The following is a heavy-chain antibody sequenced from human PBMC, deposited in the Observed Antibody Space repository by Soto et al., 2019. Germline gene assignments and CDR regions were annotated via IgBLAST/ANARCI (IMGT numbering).Heavy chain of an antibody. CDR1: GDSISSYY. D-gene: IGHD2-21*02. V-gene: IGHV4-59*08. J-gene: IGHJ5*02. Sequence: SETLSLTCTVSGDSISSYYWSWIRQPPGKGLEWIGYMYDSGSTNYNPSLKSRVTISVDTSKNQFSLKLNSVTAADTAVYYCARQFRDGNTALGSWGQGTLVTVSS. CDR3: ARQFRDGNTALGS. CDR2: MYDSGST.